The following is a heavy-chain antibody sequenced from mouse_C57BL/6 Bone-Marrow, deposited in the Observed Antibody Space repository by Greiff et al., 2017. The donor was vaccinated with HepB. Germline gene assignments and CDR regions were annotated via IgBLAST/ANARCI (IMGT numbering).Heavy chain of an antibody. J-gene: IGHJ3*01. Sequence: VQLQQSGAELARPGASVKLSCKASGYTFTSYGISWVKQRTGQGLEWIGEIYPRSGNTYYNEKFKGKATLTADKSSSTAYMELRSLTSEDSAVYFGAREERGIAYWGQGTLVTVSA. V-gene: IGHV1-81*01. CDR1: GYTFTSYG. CDR2: IYPRSGNT. CDR3: AREERGIAY.